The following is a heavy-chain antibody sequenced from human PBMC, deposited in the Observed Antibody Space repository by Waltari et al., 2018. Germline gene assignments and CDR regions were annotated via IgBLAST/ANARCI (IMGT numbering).Heavy chain of an antibody. V-gene: IGHV4-34*01. Sequence: QVQLQQWGAGLLKPSETLSLTCAVYGGSFSGYYWSWIRQPPGKGLEWIGEINHSGSTNYNPSLKSRVTISVDTSKNQFSLKLSSVTAADTAVYYCARGRTVGMDVWGQGTTVTVSS. CDR2: INHSGST. CDR3: ARGRTVGMDV. D-gene: IGHD2-21*02. CDR1: GGSFSGYY. J-gene: IGHJ6*02.